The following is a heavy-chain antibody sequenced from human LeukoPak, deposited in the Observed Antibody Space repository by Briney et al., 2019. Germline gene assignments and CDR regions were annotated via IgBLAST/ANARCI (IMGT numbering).Heavy chain of an antibody. D-gene: IGHD5-12*01. CDR2: IIPIFGTA. V-gene: IGHV1-69*13. Sequence: SVKVSCKASGGTFSSYAISWVRQAPGQGLEWMGGIIPIFGTANYAQKFQGRVTITADESTSTAYMELSSLRSEDTAVYYCARSRNSGHEWGFRQWHWNYWGQGTLVTVSS. CDR3: ARSRNSGHEWGFRQWHWNY. J-gene: IGHJ4*02. CDR1: GGTFSSYA.